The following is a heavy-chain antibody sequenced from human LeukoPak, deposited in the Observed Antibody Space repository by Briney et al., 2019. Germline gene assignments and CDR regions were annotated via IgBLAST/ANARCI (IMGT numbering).Heavy chain of an antibody. CDR3: ARRGVTMVRGTRDYFDY. J-gene: IGHJ4*02. D-gene: IGHD3-10*01. V-gene: IGHV4-31*03. CDR2: IYYSGST. CDR1: GGSISSGGYY. Sequence: PSQTLSLTCTVSGGSISSGGYYWSWIRQHPGKGLEWIGYIYYSGSTYYNPSLKSRVTISVDTSKNQFSLKLSSVTAADTAVYYCARRGVTMVRGTRDYFDYWGQGTLVTVSS.